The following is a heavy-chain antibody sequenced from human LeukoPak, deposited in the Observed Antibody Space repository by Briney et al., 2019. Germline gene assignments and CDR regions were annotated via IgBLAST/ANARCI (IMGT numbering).Heavy chain of an antibody. CDR2: ISGSGGST. J-gene: IGHJ4*02. D-gene: IGHD3-10*01. Sequence: GGSLRLSCAASGFTFSSYAMSWVRQAPGKGLEWVSAISGSGGSTYYADSVKGRFTISRDNSKNTLYLQMNSLRAEDTAVYYCVKGVRGGLGYFDYWGQGTLVTVSS. CDR3: VKGVRGGLGYFDY. V-gene: IGHV3-23*01. CDR1: GFTFSSYA.